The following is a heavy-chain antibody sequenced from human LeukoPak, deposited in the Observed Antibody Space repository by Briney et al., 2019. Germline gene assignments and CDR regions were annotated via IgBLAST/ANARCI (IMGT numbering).Heavy chain of an antibody. CDR2: IFHDGVT. D-gene: IGHD6-19*01. CDR3: ARERSSTAVAGSMGLFDY. J-gene: IGHJ4*02. Sequence: NPSETLSLTCAVSGASVGGNYWSWIRQSPEKGLEWIGNIFHDGVTDYNPSFKSRVTMLPDTSKNQFSLKLSSVTAADTAVYYCARERSSTAVAGSMGLFDYWGQGTLVTVSS. CDR1: GASVGGNY. V-gene: IGHV4-59*02.